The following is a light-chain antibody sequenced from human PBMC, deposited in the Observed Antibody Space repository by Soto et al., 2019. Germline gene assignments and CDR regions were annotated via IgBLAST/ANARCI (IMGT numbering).Light chain of an antibody. J-gene: IGLJ2*01. CDR1: SSDVGGYIY. CDR2: DVN. Sequence: QSVLTQPASVSGSPGQSITISCTGTSSDVGGYIYVSWYQQHPGKAPKLMIYDVNNRPSGVSNRFSGSKSGNTASLTISGLQAEDEADYYCSSYTRSSTLVFGGGTKLTVL. CDR3: SSYTRSSTLV. V-gene: IGLV2-14*01.